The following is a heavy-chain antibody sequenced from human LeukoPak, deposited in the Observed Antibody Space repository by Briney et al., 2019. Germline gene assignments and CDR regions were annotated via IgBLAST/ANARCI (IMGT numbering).Heavy chain of an antibody. Sequence: ASETLSLTCAVYGESFSGYYWSWIRQPPGKGLEWIGEINHSGSTNYNPSLKSRVTISVDTSKNQFSLKLSSVTAADTAVYYCAGNGGEGHYDFWSGYPRHYYYGMDVWGQGTTVTVSS. J-gene: IGHJ6*02. D-gene: IGHD3-3*01. CDR1: GESFSGYY. CDR3: AGNGGEGHYDFWSGYPRHYYYGMDV. CDR2: INHSGST. V-gene: IGHV4-34*01.